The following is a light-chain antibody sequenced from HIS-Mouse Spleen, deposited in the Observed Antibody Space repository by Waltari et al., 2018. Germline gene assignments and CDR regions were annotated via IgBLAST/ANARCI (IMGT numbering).Light chain of an antibody. CDR1: SSNIGSNT. J-gene: IGLJ2*01. Sequence: QSVLTQPPSASGTPGQRVTISCSGSSSNIGSNTVNWYQQLPGTAPKLLIYSHNQRPAGVPDRCSGSKSGTSASLAISGLQSEDEADYYCAAWDDSLNGVVFGGGTKLTVL. V-gene: IGLV1-44*01. CDR3: AAWDDSLNGVV. CDR2: SHN.